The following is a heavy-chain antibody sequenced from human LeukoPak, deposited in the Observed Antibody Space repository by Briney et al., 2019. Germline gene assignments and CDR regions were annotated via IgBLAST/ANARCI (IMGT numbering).Heavy chain of an antibody. CDR1: GIGFVGAW. V-gene: IGHV3-15*01. J-gene: IGHJ3*02. CDR3: TTNPYDRSGYHI. CDR2: IKSKTSGETT. D-gene: IGHD3-22*01. Sequence: PGGSLRLSCAASGIGFVGAWMTWVRQAPGKGLEWIGRIKSKTSGETTGYAAPVKGRFTISRDDSKNTLYLQMNSLKTEDTAVYYCTTNPYDRSGYHIWGQGTMVTVSS.